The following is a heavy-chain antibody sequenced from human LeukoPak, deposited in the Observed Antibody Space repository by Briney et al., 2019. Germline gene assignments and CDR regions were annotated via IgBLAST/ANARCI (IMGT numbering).Heavy chain of an antibody. V-gene: IGHV1-18*01. CDR2: ISAYNGNT. CDR1: GYTFTSYG. Sequence: GASVKVSCKASGYTFTSYGISWVRQAPGQGLEWMGWISAYNGNTNYAQKLQGRVTMTTDTSTSTAYMELRSLRSDDTAVYYCARVLMSVAAAGTSGGWFGPWGQGTLVTVSS. CDR3: ARVLMSVAAAGTSGGWFGP. D-gene: IGHD6-13*01. J-gene: IGHJ5*02.